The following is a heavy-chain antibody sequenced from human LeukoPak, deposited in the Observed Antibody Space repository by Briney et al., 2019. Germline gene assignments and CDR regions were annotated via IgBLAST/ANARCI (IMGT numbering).Heavy chain of an antibody. CDR3: ARELYYDSSGSYRTAYYYYMDV. Sequence: ASVKVSCKASAYTFTGYYMHWVRQAPGPGLDWVGWINPNSGGTNYAQNFPGRVTMTRDTSISTAYMELSRLRSDDTAVYYCARELYYDSSGSYRTAYYYYMDVWGKGTTVTVSS. CDR2: INPNSGGT. D-gene: IGHD3-22*01. J-gene: IGHJ6*03. V-gene: IGHV1-2*02. CDR1: AYTFTGYY.